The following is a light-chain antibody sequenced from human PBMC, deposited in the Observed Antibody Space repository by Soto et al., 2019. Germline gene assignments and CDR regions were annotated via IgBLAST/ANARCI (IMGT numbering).Light chain of an antibody. Sequence: EIVMTQSPATLSVSPGERATLSCRASQSVSSYLAWYQQKPGQAPRLLIYGASTRATDIPARVSGSGSGTEFTLTISSLKSEDFELYYCQQYNSYPITFGQGTRLEI. CDR2: GAS. V-gene: IGKV3-15*01. CDR1: QSVSSY. J-gene: IGKJ5*01. CDR3: QQYNSYPIT.